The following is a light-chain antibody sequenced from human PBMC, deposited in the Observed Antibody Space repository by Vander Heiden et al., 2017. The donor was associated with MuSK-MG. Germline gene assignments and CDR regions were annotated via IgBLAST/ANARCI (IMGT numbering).Light chain of an antibody. J-gene: IGLJ3*02. CDR3: QSYDSSLSGSWV. Sequence: QSVLTQPPSVSGAPGQRGTISCTGSSSNIGAGYDVHWYQQLPGTAPKLRSYGNSNRPSGVPDRFSGSKSGTSASLAITGLQAEDEADYYCQSYDSSLSGSWVFGGGTKLTVL. CDR1: SSNIGAGYD. CDR2: GNS. V-gene: IGLV1-40*01.